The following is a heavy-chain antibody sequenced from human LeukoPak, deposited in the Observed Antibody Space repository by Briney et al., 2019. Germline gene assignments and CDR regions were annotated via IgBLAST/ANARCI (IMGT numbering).Heavy chain of an antibody. D-gene: IGHD6-19*01. Sequence: GGSLRLSCAASGFTVSSNYMSWVRQAPGKGLEWVSVIYSGGSTYYADSVKGRFTISRDNSKNTLYLQMNSLRAEDTAVYYCASPATPGIAVNYGMDVWGQGTTVTVSS. CDR3: ASPATPGIAVNYGMDV. CDR2: IYSGGST. J-gene: IGHJ6*02. V-gene: IGHV3-53*01. CDR1: GFTVSSNY.